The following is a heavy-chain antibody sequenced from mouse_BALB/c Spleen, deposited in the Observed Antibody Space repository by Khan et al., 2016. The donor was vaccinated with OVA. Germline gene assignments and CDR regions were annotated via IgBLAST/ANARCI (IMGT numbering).Heavy chain of an antibody. J-gene: IGHJ3*01. V-gene: IGHV5-6*01. CDR2: IISGGSYT. CDR3: ARLAYYYDSEGFAY. Sequence: EVELVESGGDLVKPEGSLKLSCAASGFTFSTYGMSWVRQTPDKRLEWVATIISGGSYTYYPDSVQGRFTLSRDNAKKTLYLQMSSLKSEDTAMFYCARLAYYYDSEGFAYWGQGTLDTVSA. CDR1: GFTFSTYG. D-gene: IGHD1-1*01.